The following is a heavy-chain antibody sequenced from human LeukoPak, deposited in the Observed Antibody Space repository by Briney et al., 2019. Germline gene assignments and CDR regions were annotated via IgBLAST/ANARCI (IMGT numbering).Heavy chain of an antibody. Sequence: SETLSLTCTVSNGFISSGTYYCAWIRQPPGKGPDWIGSIYYSGSTYYNPYIKSRVTMSVDTPKNQFSLKLSSVTAADTAVYYCARPSGSSWYAYYFDPWGQGSLVTVSS. J-gene: IGHJ5*02. D-gene: IGHD6-13*01. CDR3: ARPSGSSWYAYYFDP. V-gene: IGHV4-39*07. CDR2: IYYSGST. CDR1: NGFISSGTYY.